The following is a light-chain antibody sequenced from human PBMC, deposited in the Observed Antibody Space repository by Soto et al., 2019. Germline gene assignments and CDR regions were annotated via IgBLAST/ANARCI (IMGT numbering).Light chain of an antibody. Sequence: EIVMTQSPATLSVSPGERATLSCRASQSVSRNLAWYQQKPGQAPRLLIYGASTRATGIPARFSGSGSGTEFTLTISSLQSEDFAVYYCQQYNNWPPYTCGQGNKLEIK. V-gene: IGKV3-15*01. CDR1: QSVSRN. J-gene: IGKJ2*01. CDR2: GAS. CDR3: QQYNNWPPYT.